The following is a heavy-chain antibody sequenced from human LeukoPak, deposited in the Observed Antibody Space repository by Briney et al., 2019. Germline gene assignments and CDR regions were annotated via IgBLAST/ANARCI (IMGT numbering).Heavy chain of an antibody. V-gene: IGHV3-7*01. CDR3: ARAQASMVRGVIILDY. D-gene: IGHD3-10*01. Sequence: GGSLRLSCAASGFTFSSYWMSWVRQAPGKGLEWVANIKEDGSEKFYVDSVEGRFSMPRDNARNSLYLQMNSLRAEDTAVYYCARAQASMVRGVIILDYWGQGTLVTVSS. J-gene: IGHJ4*02. CDR2: IKEDGSEK. CDR1: GFTFSSYW.